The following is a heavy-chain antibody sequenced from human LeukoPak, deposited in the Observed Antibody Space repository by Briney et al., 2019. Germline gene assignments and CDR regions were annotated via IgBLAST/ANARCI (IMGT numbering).Heavy chain of an antibody. CDR1: GGTFSSYA. CDR2: IIPIFGTA. Sequence: ASVKVSCKASGGTFSSYAISWVRQAPGQGLEWMGGIIPIFGTANYAQKFQGRVTITTDESTSTAYMELSSLRSEDTAVYYCARAYGSGATNWFDPWGQGTLVTVSS. J-gene: IGHJ5*02. CDR3: ARAYGSGATNWFDP. D-gene: IGHD3-10*01. V-gene: IGHV1-69*05.